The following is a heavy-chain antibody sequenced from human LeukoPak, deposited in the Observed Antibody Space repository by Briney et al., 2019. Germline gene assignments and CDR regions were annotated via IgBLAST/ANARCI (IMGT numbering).Heavy chain of an antibody. CDR3: ARGPYYYGSGSYLSP. CDR1: GGSISSYY. CDR2: IYYSGST. J-gene: IGHJ5*02. D-gene: IGHD3-10*01. Sequence: SETLSLTCTVSGGSISSYYWSWIRQPPGKGLEWIGYIYYSGSTNYNPSLKSRVTISVDTSKNQFSLKLSSVTAADTAVYCCARGPYYYGSGSYLSPWGQGTLVTVSS. V-gene: IGHV4-59*12.